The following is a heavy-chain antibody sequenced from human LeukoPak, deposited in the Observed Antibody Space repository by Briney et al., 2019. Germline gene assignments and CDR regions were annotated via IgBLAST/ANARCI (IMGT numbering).Heavy chain of an antibody. D-gene: IGHD1/OR15-1a*01. V-gene: IGHV3-30*03. Sequence: GGSLRLSCAASGFTFTNYWMSWVRQAPGKGLEWVAVISYDGNEKYSADSVKGRFTISRDNSKNTLFLQMNSLRTEDTAVYYCARGRTGTFDYWGQGNLVTVSS. CDR3: ARGRTGTFDY. J-gene: IGHJ4*02. CDR1: GFTFTNYW. CDR2: ISYDGNEK.